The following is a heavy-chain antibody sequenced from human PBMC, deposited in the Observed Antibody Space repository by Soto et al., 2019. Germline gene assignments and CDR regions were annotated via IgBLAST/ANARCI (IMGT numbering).Heavy chain of an antibody. V-gene: IGHV5-10-1*01. J-gene: IGHJ6*02. CDR1: GYSFTSYW. Sequence: PGESLKISCKGSGYSFTSYWISWVRQMPGKGLEWMGRIDPSDSYTNYSPSFQGHVTISADKSISTAYLQWSSLKASDTAMYYCASGYSSGWYRDTYYYYGMDVWGQGTTVTVS. CDR3: ASGYSSGWYRDTYYYYGMDV. CDR2: IDPSDSYT. D-gene: IGHD6-19*01.